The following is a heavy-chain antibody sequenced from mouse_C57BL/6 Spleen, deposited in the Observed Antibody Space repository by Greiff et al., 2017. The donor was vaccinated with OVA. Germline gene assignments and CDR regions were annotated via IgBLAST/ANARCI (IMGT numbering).Heavy chain of an antibody. CDR1: GFTFSSYA. D-gene: IGHD2-3*01. J-gene: IGHJ4*01. Sequence: EVQRVESGGGLVKPGGSLKLSCAASGFTFSSYAMSWVRQTPEKRLEWVATISDGGSYTYYPDNVKGRFTISRDNAKNNLYLQMSHLKSEDTAMYYCARDGRWLLQDYDAMDYWGQGTSVTVSS. CDR2: ISDGGSYT. V-gene: IGHV5-4*01. CDR3: ARDGRWLLQDYDAMDY.